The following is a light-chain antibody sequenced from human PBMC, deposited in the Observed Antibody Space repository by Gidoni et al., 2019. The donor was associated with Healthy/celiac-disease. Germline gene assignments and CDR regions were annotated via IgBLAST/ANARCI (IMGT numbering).Light chain of an antibody. CDR2: DAS. CDR3: QRRSNWLT. J-gene: IGKJ4*01. V-gene: IGKV3-11*01. CDR1: QSVSSC. Sequence: EIVFTQSPATLSLSPGEGATLPCRASQSVSSCSAWYQQKPGQAPRLLNYDASSTATGIPARFSGSGSGTGFTLTSSSLEPEDFAVYYWQRRSNWLTFXGXTRVEIK.